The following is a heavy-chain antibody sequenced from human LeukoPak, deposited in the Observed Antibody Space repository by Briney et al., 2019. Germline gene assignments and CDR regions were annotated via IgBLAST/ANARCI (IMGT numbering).Heavy chain of an antibody. CDR2: INHSGST. CDR3: ARETRYCSGGSCYFYFDY. V-gene: IGHV4-4*02. J-gene: IGHJ4*02. D-gene: IGHD2-15*01. CDR1: GGSISSSNW. Sequence: SETLSLTCAVSGGSISSSNWWSWVRQPPGKGLEWIGEINHSGSTNYNPSLKSRVTISVDTSKNQFSLKLSSVTAADTAVYYCARETRYCSGGSCYFYFDYWGQGTLVTVSS.